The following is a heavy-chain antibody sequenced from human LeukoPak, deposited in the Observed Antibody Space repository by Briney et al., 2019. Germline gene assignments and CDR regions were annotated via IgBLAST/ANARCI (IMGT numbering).Heavy chain of an antibody. V-gene: IGHV4-4*07. D-gene: IGHD2-2*01. J-gene: IGHJ5*02. CDR2: IYTSGST. Sequence: SETLSLTCTVSGGSISSYYWSWIRQPAGKGLEWIGRIYTSGSTNYNPSLESRVTMSVDTSKNQFSLKLSSVTAADTAVYYCARDHCSSTSCTNWFDPWGQGTLVTVSS. CDR3: ARDHCSSTSCTNWFDP. CDR1: GGSISSYY.